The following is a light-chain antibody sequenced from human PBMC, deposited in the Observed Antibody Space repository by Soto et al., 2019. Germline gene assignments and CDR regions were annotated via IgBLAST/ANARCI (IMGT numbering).Light chain of an antibody. J-gene: IGLJ3*02. CDR3: CSYAGSYTWV. CDR1: SSDVGGHNY. V-gene: IGLV2-11*01. CDR2: DVS. Sequence: QSALTQPRSVSGSPGQSVTISCTGTSSDVGGHNYVSWYQLHPGTAPKLMIYDVSKRPSGVPDRFSGSKSGNTASLTISGLQAEDEADYYCCSYAGSYTWVFGGGTKVTVL.